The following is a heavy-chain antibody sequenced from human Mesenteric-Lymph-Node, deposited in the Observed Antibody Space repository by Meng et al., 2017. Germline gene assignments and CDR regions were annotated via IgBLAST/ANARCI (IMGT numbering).Heavy chain of an antibody. CDR2: IHSSGST. CDR1: GGSFSGYY. Sequence: QVALQESGPGLVKPSDTLSLTCAVYGGSFSGYYWSWIRQHPGKCLEWIGYIHSSGSTYYNPSLRSRLTISVDTSKNQFSLKLSSVTAADTAVYYCARASYGSGSPLGESWFDPWGQGTLVTVSS. V-gene: IGHV4-31*11. D-gene: IGHD3-10*01. J-gene: IGHJ5*02. CDR3: ARASYGSGSPLGESWFDP.